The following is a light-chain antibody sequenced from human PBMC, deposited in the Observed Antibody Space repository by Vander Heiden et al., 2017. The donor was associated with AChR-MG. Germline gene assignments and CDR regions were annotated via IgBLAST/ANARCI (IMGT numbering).Light chain of an antibody. J-gene: IGKJ4*01. Sequence: EIVLTQSHATQSLSPRARATLSCRARETAGKYHLAWYQQKPGQAPRLLIYGASIRANGIPDRFSDSGSGTDFALGISRLEPGDFAVYYCHQYAYSPLAFGGGTNVEIK. V-gene: IGKV3-20*01. CDR3: HQYAYSPLA. CDR1: ETAGKYH. CDR2: GAS.